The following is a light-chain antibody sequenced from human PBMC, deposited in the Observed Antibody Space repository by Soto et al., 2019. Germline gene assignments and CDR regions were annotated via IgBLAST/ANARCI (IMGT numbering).Light chain of an antibody. CDR3: SSYAGSDNVV. V-gene: IGLV2-23*01. Sequence: QSALTQPASVSGSPGQSITISCTGTSSDVGNYNLVSWYQQHPGKAPKLMIDEGTKRPSGVSNRFSGSKSGNTASLTISGVHAEDEGDYYCSSYAGSDNVVFGGGTKVTVL. CDR1: SSDVGNYNL. CDR2: EGT. J-gene: IGLJ2*01.